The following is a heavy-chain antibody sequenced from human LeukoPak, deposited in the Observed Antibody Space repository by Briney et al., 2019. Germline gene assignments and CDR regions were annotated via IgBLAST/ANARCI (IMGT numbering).Heavy chain of an antibody. CDR2: INSSSSYM. CDR1: GFTSSSYT. D-gene: IGHD3-10*01. Sequence: GGSLRLSCAASGFTSSSYTMDWVRQAPGNGLEWVSSINSSSSYMCYADSVKGRFTISRDNAKNSLYLQMNSLSAEDTAVYYCARGRGPYGWFDPWGQGTLVIVSS. J-gene: IGHJ5*02. CDR3: ARGRGPYGWFDP. V-gene: IGHV3-21*01.